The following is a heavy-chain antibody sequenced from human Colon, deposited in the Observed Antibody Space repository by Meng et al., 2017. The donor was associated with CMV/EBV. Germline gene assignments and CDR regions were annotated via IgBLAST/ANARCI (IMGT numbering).Heavy chain of an antibody. V-gene: IGHV3-74*01. CDR1: GFIFNRYW. D-gene: IGHD3-3*01. CDR2: INTDGSMW. CDR3: ARDDDFWRASNGMDV. J-gene: IGHJ6*02. Sequence: GESLKISCAASGFIFNRYWMHWVRQAPGKGLVWVSRINTDGSMWSYAGSVKGRFTVSRDNAKNTLYLQINNVRAEDTAVYFCARDDDFWRASNGMDVWGQGTTVTVSS.